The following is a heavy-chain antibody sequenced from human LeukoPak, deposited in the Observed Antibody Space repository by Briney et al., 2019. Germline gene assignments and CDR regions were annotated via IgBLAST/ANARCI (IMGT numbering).Heavy chain of an antibody. Sequence: GSLRLPCAASGFTFSDYYMSWIRPAPGKGLEWVSYISSSGSTIYYADSVKGRFTISRDNAKNSLYLQMNSLRAEDTAVYYCARTVVVVAAVDYWGQGTLVTVSS. J-gene: IGHJ4*02. CDR2: ISSSGSTI. CDR3: ARTVVVVAAVDY. CDR1: GFTFSDYY. D-gene: IGHD2-15*01. V-gene: IGHV3-11*01.